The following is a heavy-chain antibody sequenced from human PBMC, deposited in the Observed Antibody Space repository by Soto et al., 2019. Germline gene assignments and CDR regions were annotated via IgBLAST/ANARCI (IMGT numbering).Heavy chain of an antibody. CDR2: INPSGGST. CDR1: GYTFTSYY. Sequence: ASVKVSCKASGYTFTSYYMHWVRQAPGQGLEWMGIINPSGGSTSYAQKFQGRVTMTRDTSTSTVYMELSSLRSEDTAVYYCARAKSITIFGVVINNWFDPWGQGTLVTVS. CDR3: ARAKSITIFGVVINNWFDP. J-gene: IGHJ5*02. D-gene: IGHD3-3*01. V-gene: IGHV1-46*01.